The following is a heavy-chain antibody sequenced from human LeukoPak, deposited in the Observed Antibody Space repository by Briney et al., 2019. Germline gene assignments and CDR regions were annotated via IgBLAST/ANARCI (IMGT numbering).Heavy chain of an antibody. CDR3: ARGAAATY. J-gene: IGHJ4*02. V-gene: IGHV4-39*01. Sequence: SETLSLTCTVSGGSINSSYYYWGWIRQPPGKGLEWIGSIYYSGSTYYNPSLKSRVTISVDTSKNQFSLKLSSVTAADTAAYYCARGAAATYWGQGTLVTVSS. CDR2: IYYSGST. CDR1: GGSINSSYYY. D-gene: IGHD6-13*01.